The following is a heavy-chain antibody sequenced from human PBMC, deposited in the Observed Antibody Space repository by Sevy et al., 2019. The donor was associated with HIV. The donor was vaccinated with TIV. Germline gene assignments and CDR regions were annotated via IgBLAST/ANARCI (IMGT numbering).Heavy chain of an antibody. V-gene: IGHV4-59*12. CDR2: IYYSGST. D-gene: IGHD3-16*02. CDR1: GGSISSYY. CDR3: AKEIYDYVWGSYRFDY. J-gene: IGHJ4*02. Sequence: SETLSLTCTVSGGSISSYYWSWIRQPPGKGLEWIGNIYYSGSTNYNPSLKSRVTISVDTSKKQFSLKLSSVTAADTAVDYCAKEIYDYVWGSYRFDYWGQGTLVTVSS.